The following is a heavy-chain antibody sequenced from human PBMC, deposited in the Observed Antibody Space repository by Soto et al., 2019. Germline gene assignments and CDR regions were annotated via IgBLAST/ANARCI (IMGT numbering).Heavy chain of an antibody. CDR1: GYTFTSYY. V-gene: IGHV1-46*01. J-gene: IGHJ4*02. D-gene: IGHD5-18*01. CDR2: INPSGGGT. Sequence: QVQLVQSGAEVKKPGASVKISCKASGYTFTSYYMHWVRQAPGQGLEWMGIINPSGGGTSYAQKFQGRVTITADESTSTAYMELSSLRSEDTAVYYCARDSSGAMDYWGQGTLVTVSS. CDR3: ARDSSGAMDY.